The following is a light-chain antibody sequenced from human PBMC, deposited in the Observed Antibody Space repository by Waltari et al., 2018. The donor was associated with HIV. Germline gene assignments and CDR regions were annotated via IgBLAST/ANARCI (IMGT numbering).Light chain of an antibody. CDR1: QSVLFSSNNKNY. CDR3: QQYYSTPLT. V-gene: IGKV4-1*01. CDR2: WAS. J-gene: IGKJ4*01. Sequence: DIVMTQSPDSLAVSLGERATINCKSSQSVLFSSNNKNYLAWYQQKPGQPPKLLLYWASTRESAVPDRFSGSGSGADFTLTISSLQAEYVAVYYCQQYYSTPLTFGGGTKVEIK.